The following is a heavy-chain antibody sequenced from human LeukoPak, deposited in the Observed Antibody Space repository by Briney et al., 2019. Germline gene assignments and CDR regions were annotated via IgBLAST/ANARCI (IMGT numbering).Heavy chain of an antibody. D-gene: IGHD3-22*01. CDR3: AREPEEILYYYDSSGEFDY. CDR1: GFTFSSYG. Sequence: GRSLRLSCAASGFTFSSYGMHWVRQAPGKGLEWVAVISYDGSNKYYADSVKGRFTISRDNSKNTLYLQMNSLRAEDTAVYYCAREPEEILYYYDSSGEFDYWGQGTLVTVSS. V-gene: IGHV3-30*03. CDR2: ISYDGSNK. J-gene: IGHJ4*02.